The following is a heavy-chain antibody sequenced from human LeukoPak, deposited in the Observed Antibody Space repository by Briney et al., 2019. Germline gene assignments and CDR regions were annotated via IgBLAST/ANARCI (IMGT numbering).Heavy chain of an antibody. D-gene: IGHD3-22*01. V-gene: IGHV1-18*01. CDR1: GYTFTTYG. J-gene: IGHJ4*02. CDR3: ARDRGNYDSSDPLDY. CDR2: ISAYNGNT. Sequence: GASVKVSCKTSGYTFTTYGISWVRQAPGQGLEWMGWISAYNGNTNYAQKLQGRVTMTTGASTSTAYMELRSLRSDDTAVYYCARDRGNYDSSDPLDYWGQGTLVTVSS.